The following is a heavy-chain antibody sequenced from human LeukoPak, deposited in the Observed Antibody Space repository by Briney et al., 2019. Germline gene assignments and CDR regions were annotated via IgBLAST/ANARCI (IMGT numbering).Heavy chain of an antibody. CDR2: IDPNSGGT. CDR1: GYTFTSYA. J-gene: IGHJ4*02. V-gene: IGHV1-2*02. Sequence: VASVTVSCMASGYTFTSYAMNWVRQAPGQGLEWMGWIDPNSGGTNFAQKFQGRVTMTTDTSITTAYMELTRLRSDDTAVYYCANWAATSRNFNYWGQGTLVTVSS. D-gene: IGHD5-12*01. CDR3: ANWAATSRNFNY.